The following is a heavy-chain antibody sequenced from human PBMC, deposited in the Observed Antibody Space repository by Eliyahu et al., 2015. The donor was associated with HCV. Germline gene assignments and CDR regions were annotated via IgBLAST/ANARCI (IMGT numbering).Heavy chain of an antibody. CDR1: GFTFHEYT. V-gene: IGHV3-43*01. D-gene: IGHD3-22*01. Sequence: EVQLVQSGGVVVQPGGSLTLSCEASGFTFHEYTMHWVRQVPGKGLEXVSLISWDGYNTYYADSLEGRFTISRDNSKNSVFLQMNSLRSEDSARYYCVKDVGGGYYYDYWGQGTLVTVSS. CDR3: VKDVGGGYYYDY. J-gene: IGHJ4*02. CDR2: ISWDGYNT.